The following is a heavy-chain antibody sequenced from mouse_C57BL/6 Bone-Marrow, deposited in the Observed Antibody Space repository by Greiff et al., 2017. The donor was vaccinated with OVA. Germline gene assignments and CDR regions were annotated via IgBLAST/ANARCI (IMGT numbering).Heavy chain of an antibody. Sequence: QVQLQQSGAELARPGASVKLSCKASGYTFTSYGISWVKQRTGQGLEWIGEIYPRSGNTYYNEKFKGKATLTADKSSSTAYMELRSLTSEDSAVYFCARSGRWLLTFAYWGQGTLVTVSA. CDR2: IYPRSGNT. CDR3: ARSGRWLLTFAY. D-gene: IGHD2-3*01. V-gene: IGHV1-81*01. J-gene: IGHJ3*01. CDR1: GYTFTSYG.